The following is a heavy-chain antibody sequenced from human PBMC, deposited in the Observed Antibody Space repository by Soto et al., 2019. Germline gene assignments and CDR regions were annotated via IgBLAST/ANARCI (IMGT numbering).Heavy chain of an antibody. CDR2: ISYDGNTK. CDR3: AREVSIGVAAAGYFDS. CDR1: GFTFSNYP. J-gene: IGHJ4*02. D-gene: IGHD6-25*01. V-gene: IGHV3-30*04. Sequence: QVHLAESGGGVVQPGRSLRLSCAASGFTFSNYPMNWVRQAPGKGLGWVAVISYDGNTKHYADSVKGRCTISRDNPRNTMYLQMNSLRVEDTAVYYCAREVSIGVAAAGYFDSWGQGAQVTVSS.